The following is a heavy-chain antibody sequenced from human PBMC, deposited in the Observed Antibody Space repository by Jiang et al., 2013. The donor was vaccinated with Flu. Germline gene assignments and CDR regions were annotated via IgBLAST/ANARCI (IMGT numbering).Heavy chain of an antibody. CDR2: ISYDGSNK. D-gene: IGHD4-11*01. Sequence: CAASGFTFSSYAMHWVRQAPGKGLEWVAVISYDGSNKYYADSVKGRFTISRDNSKNTLYLQMNSLRAEDTAVYYCARVPVTTVTADYYYYYMDVWGKGTTVTVSS. J-gene: IGHJ6*03. CDR1: GFTFSSYA. CDR3: ARVPVTTVTADYYYYYMDV. V-gene: IGHV3-30-3*01.